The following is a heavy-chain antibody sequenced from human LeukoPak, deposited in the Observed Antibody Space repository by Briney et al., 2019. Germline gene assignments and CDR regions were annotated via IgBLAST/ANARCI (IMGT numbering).Heavy chain of an antibody. V-gene: IGHV3-66*02. CDR3: ARVRAAYDSSGYYYKLFDY. J-gene: IGHJ4*02. Sequence: GGSLRLSCAASGFTVSSNYMSWVRQAPGKGLEWVSVIYSGGSTYYADSVKGRFTISRDNSKNTLYLQMNSLRAEDTAVYYCARVRAAYDSSGYYYKLFDYWGQGTLVTVSS. CDR2: IYSGGST. D-gene: IGHD3-22*01. CDR1: GFTVSSNY.